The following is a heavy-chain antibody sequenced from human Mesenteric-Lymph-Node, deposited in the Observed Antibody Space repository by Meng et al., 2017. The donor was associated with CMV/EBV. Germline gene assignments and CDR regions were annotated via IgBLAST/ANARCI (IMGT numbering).Heavy chain of an antibody. Sequence: FTFSSYAMSWVRQAPGKGLEWVSAISGSGGSTYYADSVKGRFTISRDNSKNTLYLQMNSLRAEDTAVYYCAKNGLLWFGELSNFDYWGQGTLVTVSS. V-gene: IGHV3-23*01. D-gene: IGHD3-10*01. CDR2: ISGSGGST. CDR3: AKNGLLWFGELSNFDY. J-gene: IGHJ4*02. CDR1: FTFSSYA.